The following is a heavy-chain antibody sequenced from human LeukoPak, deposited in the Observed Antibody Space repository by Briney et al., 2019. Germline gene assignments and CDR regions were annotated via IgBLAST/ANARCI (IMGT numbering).Heavy chain of an antibody. CDR1: GFSFKTYS. Sequence: GGSLRLTCTTSGFSFKTYSMSWVRKAPGKGLKWVSAINDDTPYYTDSVKGRFTISRDNSKNTLYLQMNSLRAEDTAVYYCAKIPGDGPFDYWGQGTLVTVSS. CDR3: AKIPGDGPFDY. CDR2: INDDTP. J-gene: IGHJ4*02. V-gene: IGHV3-23*01. D-gene: IGHD2-8*01.